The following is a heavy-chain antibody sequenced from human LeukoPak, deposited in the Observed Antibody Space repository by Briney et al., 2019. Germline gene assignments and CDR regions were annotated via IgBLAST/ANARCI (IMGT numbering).Heavy chain of an antibody. CDR3: ARARITMVRGVWGTYFDY. V-gene: IGHV3-13*01. CDR1: GFTFSSYD. Sequence: GGSLRLSCAASGFTFSSYDMHWVRQATGKGLEWVSAVGTAGDTSYPGSVKGRFTISRDNANNSLYLQMNSLRAGYTAVYYCARARITMVRGVWGTYFDYWGQGTLVTVSS. CDR2: VGTAGDT. J-gene: IGHJ4*02. D-gene: IGHD3-10*01.